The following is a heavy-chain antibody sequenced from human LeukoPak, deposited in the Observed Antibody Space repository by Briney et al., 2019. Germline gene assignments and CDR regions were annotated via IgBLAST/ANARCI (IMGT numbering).Heavy chain of an antibody. CDR1: GYTFTGYY. V-gene: IGHV1-2*04. D-gene: IGHD2-15*01. CDR3: ARGYCSGGSCYLEYFQH. CDR2: INPNSGGT. J-gene: IGHJ1*01. Sequence: GSVKVSCKASGYTFTGYYMHWVRQAPGQGLEWMGWINPNSGGTNYAQKFQGWVTMTRDTSISTAYMELSRLRSDDTAVYYCARGYCSGGSCYLEYFQHWGQGTLSPSPQ.